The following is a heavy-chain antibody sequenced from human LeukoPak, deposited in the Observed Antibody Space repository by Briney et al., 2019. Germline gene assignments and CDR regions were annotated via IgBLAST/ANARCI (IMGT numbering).Heavy chain of an antibody. Sequence: GGSLRLSCAASGFTFSSYRMNWVRQAPGKGLEWVSSISSSSTNIYYADSVKGRFTISRDNAKNSLYLQMNSLRAEDTAVYYCARVYSSGWYFDPWGRGTLVTVSS. CDR1: GFTFSSYR. J-gene: IGHJ5*02. V-gene: IGHV3-21*01. D-gene: IGHD6-19*01. CDR2: ISSSSTNI. CDR3: ARVYSSGWYFDP.